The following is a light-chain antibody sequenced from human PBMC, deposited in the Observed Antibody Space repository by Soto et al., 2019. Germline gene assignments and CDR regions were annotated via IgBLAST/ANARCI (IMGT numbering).Light chain of an antibody. CDR2: GTS. V-gene: IGKV3D-15*01. CDR1: QSVPRSY. J-gene: IGKJ5*01. CDR3: QQYNNWPFIT. Sequence: IVLTQSPGTLSLSPGERATLSCRASQSVPRSYLAWYQQKPGQAPRLLIYGTSSRATGIPDRFSGSGSGTEFTLTISSLQSEDFAVYYCQQYNNWPFITFGQGTRLEI.